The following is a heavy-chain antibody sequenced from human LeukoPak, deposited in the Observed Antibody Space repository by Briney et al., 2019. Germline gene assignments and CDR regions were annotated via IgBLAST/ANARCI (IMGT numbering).Heavy chain of an antibody. Sequence: SETLSLTCTVSGGSISSSSYYWGWIRQPPGKGLEWIGSIYYSGSTYYNPSLKSRVTISVDTSKNQFSLKLSSVTAADTAVYYCARLRDDYYDSSGYYADYWGQGTLVTVSS. V-gene: IGHV4-39*07. CDR1: GGSISSSSYY. CDR3: ARLRDDYYDSSGYYADY. CDR2: IYYSGST. J-gene: IGHJ4*02. D-gene: IGHD3-22*01.